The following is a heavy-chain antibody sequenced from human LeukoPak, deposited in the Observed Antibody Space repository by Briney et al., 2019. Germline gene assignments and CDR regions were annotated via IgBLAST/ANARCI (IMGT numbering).Heavy chain of an antibody. CDR2: IISSSSII. D-gene: IGHD6-13*01. CDR3: ARGAIAAAGLPFDY. Sequence: GGSLRLSCAASEFTFSSYSKNWVRQAPGNRLEYFSYIISSSSIIYNADSVKGRFTISRDNAKNSLYLQMNSLRAEDTAVYYCARGAIAAAGLPFDYWGEGTLVTVSS. CDR1: EFTFSSYS. J-gene: IGHJ4*02. V-gene: IGHV3-48*01.